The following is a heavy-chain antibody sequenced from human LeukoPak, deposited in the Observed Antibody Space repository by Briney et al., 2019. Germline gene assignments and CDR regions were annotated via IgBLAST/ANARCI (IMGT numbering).Heavy chain of an antibody. D-gene: IGHD2-15*01. Sequence: SETLSLTCTVSGDSVSSASYYWSWIRQPPGKGLEWIGYIYYSGSTKYNPSLKSRVTISVDTSKNQFSLKLSSVTAADTAVYYCARTQYCSGAACYFGYFDSWGQGTPVTVSS. J-gene: IGHJ4*02. CDR3: ARTQYCSGAACYFGYFDS. V-gene: IGHV4-61*01. CDR2: IYYSGST. CDR1: GDSVSSASYY.